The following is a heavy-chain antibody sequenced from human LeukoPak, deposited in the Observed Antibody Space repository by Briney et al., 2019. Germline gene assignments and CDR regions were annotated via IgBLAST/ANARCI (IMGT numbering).Heavy chain of an antibody. CDR2: IYSGGST. CDR1: GFTVSSNY. Sequence: GGSLRLSCAASGFTVSSNYMSWVRQAPGKGLEWVSVIYSGGSTYYADSVKGRFTISRDNSKNTLYLQMNSLRAEDTAMYYCAKDSAYYYDSSGYYYDWGQGTLVTASS. J-gene: IGHJ4*02. D-gene: IGHD3-22*01. V-gene: IGHV3-66*02. CDR3: AKDSAYYYDSSGYYYD.